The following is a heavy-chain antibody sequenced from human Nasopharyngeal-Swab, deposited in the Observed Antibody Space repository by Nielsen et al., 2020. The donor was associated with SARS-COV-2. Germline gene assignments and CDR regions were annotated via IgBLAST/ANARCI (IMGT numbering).Heavy chain of an antibody. CDR2: IWYDGSNK. J-gene: IGHJ6*03. CDR1: GFTFSSYG. V-gene: IGHV3-33*08. CDR3: ARNPRIAVAGRGTDDYYYMDV. D-gene: IGHD6-19*01. Sequence: GESLKISCAASGFTFSSYGMHWVRQAPGKGLEWVAVIWYDGSNKYCADSVKGRFTISRDNSKNTLYLQMNSLRAEDTAVYYCARNPRIAVAGRGTDDYYYMDVWGKGTTVTVSS.